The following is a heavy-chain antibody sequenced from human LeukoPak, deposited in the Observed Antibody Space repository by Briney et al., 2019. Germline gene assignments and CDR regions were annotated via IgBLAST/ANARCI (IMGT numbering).Heavy chain of an antibody. CDR3: TTLDFDY. CDR2: IRNKANSYAT. J-gene: IGHJ4*02. V-gene: IGHV3-73*01. Sequence: GGSLRLSCAASGFTFSGSDMHWVRQASGKGLEWVGRIRNKANSYATAYAASVKGRFTISRDDSKNTAYLQMNSLKTEDTALYYCTTLDFDYWGQGALVTVSS. CDR1: GFTFSGSD.